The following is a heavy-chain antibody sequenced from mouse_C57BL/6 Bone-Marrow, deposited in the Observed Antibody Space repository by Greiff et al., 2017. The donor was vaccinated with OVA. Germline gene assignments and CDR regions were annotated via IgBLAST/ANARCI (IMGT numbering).Heavy chain of an antibody. CDR2: INPNNGGT. D-gene: IGHD3-2*02. CDR3: ARDFRGWYFDV. Sequence: EVKLMESGPELVKPGASVKIPCKASGYTFTDYNMDWVKQSHGKSLEWIGDINPNNGGTIYNQKFKGKATLTVDKSSSTAYMELRSLTSEDTAVYYCARDFRGWYFDVWGTGTTVTVSS. J-gene: IGHJ1*03. V-gene: IGHV1-18*01. CDR1: GYTFTDYN.